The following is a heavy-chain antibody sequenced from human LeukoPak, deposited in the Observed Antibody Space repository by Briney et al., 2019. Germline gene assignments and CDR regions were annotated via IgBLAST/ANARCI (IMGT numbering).Heavy chain of an antibody. CDR1: GVFISSGGFY. CDR3: ARSGGYCSGGRCYNFDS. Sequence: SETLSLTRSVSGVFISSGGFYWNWIRQPPGKGLEWIGYIDSETTHYNPSLKSRVTISVDRSKNQFSLRLASVTAADTAVFYCARSGGYCSGGRCYNFDSWGQGTLVTVSS. D-gene: IGHD2-15*01. CDR2: IDSETT. J-gene: IGHJ4*02. V-gene: IGHV4-30-2*01.